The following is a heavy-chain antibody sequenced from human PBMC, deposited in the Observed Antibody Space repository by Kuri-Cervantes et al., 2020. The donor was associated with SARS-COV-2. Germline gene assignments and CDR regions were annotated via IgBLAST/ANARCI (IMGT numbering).Heavy chain of an antibody. Sequence: GESLKISCTASGFTFGDYAMSWVRQAPGKGLEWVGFIRSKAYGGTTEYAASVKGRFTISRDDSKSIAYLQMNSLRAGDTAVYYCARDRGYGMDVWGQGTTVTVSS. CDR3: ARDRGYGMDV. CDR1: GFTFGDYA. V-gene: IGHV3-49*04. D-gene: IGHD3-10*01. CDR2: IRSKAYGGTT. J-gene: IGHJ6*02.